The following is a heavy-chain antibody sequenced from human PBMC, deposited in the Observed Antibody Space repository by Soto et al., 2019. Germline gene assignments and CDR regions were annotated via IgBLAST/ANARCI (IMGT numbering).Heavy chain of an antibody. CDR3: AKEAPKRGFFDY. CDR1: GFTFNSYA. Sequence: EVHLLESGGGLVQPGGSLRLSCAASGFTFNSYAMSWVRQAPGKGLEGVSSITNSGGSTYYADSVKGRFTISRDNSKNTLYLQMNSLRAEDTAVYFCAKEAPKRGFFDYWGQGTLVTVS. CDR2: ITNSGGST. V-gene: IGHV3-23*01. D-gene: IGHD3-10*01. J-gene: IGHJ4*02.